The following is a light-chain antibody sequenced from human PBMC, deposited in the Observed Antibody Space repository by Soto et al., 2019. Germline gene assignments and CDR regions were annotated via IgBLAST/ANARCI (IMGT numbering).Light chain of an antibody. V-gene: IGKV3-20*01. CDR1: QSVRSTH. CDR2: GAS. CDR3: QQYGTSPRT. Sequence: EIVFAPSPGTLSLSSGERGTLCCRSSQSVRSTHLAWYQLKPGQAPRLFIYGASSRATGIPDRFSGSGSGTDFTLTISRLEPEDFAVYICQQYGTSPRTFGQGTRLEIK. J-gene: IGKJ5*01.